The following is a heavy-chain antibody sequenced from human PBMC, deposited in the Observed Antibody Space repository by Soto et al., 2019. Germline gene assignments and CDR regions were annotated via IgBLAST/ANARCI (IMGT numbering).Heavy chain of an antibody. CDR3: AKDFHCSGGSCYALAFDY. CDR1: GFTFGSYA. D-gene: IGHD2-15*01. CDR2: ISYDGRNK. V-gene: IGHV3-30*18. Sequence: GGSLRLSCAASGFTFGSYAVNWVRQAPGKGLEWVSIISYDGRNKFYADSVKGRFTISRDNSKNTLYLQMNSLRAEDTAVYYCAKDFHCSGGSCYALAFDYWGQGTLVTVSS. J-gene: IGHJ4*02.